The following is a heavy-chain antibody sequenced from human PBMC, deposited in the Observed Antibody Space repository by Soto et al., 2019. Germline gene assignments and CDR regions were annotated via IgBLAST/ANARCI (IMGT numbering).Heavy chain of an antibody. Sequence: GGSLRLSCAASGFTFSNAWMNWVRQAPGKGLEWVGRIKSKTDGGTTDYAAPVKGRFTISRDDSKNTLYLQMNSLKTEDTAVYYCTTDRYFDWLPPRLDYWGQGTLVTVSS. CDR3: TTDRYFDWLPPRLDY. CDR2: IKSKTDGGTT. V-gene: IGHV3-15*07. CDR1: GFTFSNAW. J-gene: IGHJ4*02. D-gene: IGHD3-9*01.